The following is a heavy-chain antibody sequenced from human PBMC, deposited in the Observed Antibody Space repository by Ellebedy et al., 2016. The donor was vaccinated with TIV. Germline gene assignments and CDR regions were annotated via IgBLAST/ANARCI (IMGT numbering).Heavy chain of an antibody. CDR3: ARDCAAPYVRAFDN. V-gene: IGHV4-31*03. D-gene: IGHD6-6*01. CDR2: IYYSGST. CDR1: GGSISSGGYY. Sequence: SETLSLXXTVSGGSISSGGYYWSWVRQHPGKGLEWIGYIYYSGSTYYNPSLKSRVTISIDTSENQFSLKLSSVTAADTAVYYCARDCAAPYVRAFDNWGQGTMVTVSS. J-gene: IGHJ3*02.